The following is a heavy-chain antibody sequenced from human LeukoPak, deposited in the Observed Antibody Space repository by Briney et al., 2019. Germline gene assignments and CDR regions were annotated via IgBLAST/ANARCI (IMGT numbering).Heavy chain of an antibody. CDR1: GYTFTGYY. CDR2: INPNSGGT. J-gene: IGHJ4*02. Sequence: ASVKVSCKASGYTFTGYYMHWVRQAPGQGLEWMGRINPNSGGTNYAQKFQGRVTMTRDTSISTAYMELSRLRSDDTAVYYCARGPTTYYYDSSGYHLLYYFDYWGQGTLVTVSS. CDR3: ARGPTTYYYDSSGYHLLYYFDY. D-gene: IGHD3-22*01. V-gene: IGHV1-2*06.